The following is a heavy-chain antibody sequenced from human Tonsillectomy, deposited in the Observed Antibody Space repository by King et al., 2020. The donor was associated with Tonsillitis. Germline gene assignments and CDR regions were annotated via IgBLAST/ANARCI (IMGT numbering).Heavy chain of an antibody. J-gene: IGHJ5*02. V-gene: IGHV4-31*03. D-gene: IGHD2-15*01. CDR3: VRYEGGVFDP. Sequence: QLQESGPGLVKPSQTLSLSCTVSGGSIRGGSDYWTWIRQHPGKCLEWIGYSYTTENTSKNPSLKSRRIISLDTSKNQFSLKLSSVTAADTAVYYCVRYEGGVFDPWGQGTLVTVSS. CDR2: SYTTENT. CDR1: GGSIRGGSDY.